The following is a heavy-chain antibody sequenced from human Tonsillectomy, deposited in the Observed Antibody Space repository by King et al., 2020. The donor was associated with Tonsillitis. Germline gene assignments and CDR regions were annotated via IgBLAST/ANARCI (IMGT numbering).Heavy chain of an antibody. V-gene: IGHV3-53*01. CDR1: GFTVSSNY. CDR2: IYSGGST. CDR3: ARDGSGIAAAGYFDY. Sequence: VQLVESGGGLIQPGVSLRLSCAASGFTVSSNYMSWVRQAPGKGLEWVSVIYSGGSTYYADSVKGRFTISRDNSKNTLYLQMNSLRAEDTAVYYCARDGSGIAAAGYFDYWGQGTLVTVSS. J-gene: IGHJ4*02. D-gene: IGHD6-13*01.